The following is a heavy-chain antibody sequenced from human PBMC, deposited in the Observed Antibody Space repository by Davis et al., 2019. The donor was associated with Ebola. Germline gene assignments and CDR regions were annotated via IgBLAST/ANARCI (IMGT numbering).Heavy chain of an antibody. V-gene: IGHV3-30*02. CDR2: IRYDGSNK. Sequence: PGGSLRLSCAASGFTFSSYGMHWVRQAPGKGLEWVAFIRYDGSNKYYADSVKGRFTISRDNSKNTLYLQMNSLRAEDTAVYYCAKDNAAAVSQAFDYWGQGTLVTVSS. CDR3: AKDNAAAVSQAFDY. D-gene: IGHD6-13*01. CDR1: GFTFSSYG. J-gene: IGHJ4*02.